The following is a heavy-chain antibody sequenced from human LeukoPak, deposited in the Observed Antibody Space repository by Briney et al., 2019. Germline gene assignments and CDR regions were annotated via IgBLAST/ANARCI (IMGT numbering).Heavy chain of an antibody. CDR1: GYTFDNFY. D-gene: IGHD1-14*01. CDR3: ARDEGSTYNQLDY. Sequence: ASVKVSCKASGYTFDNFYIHWVRQAPGQGPEWMGWINGNDGSTKYAQRFQGRVIMTRVTAISTVYMDLSRLRPDDTAIYYCARDEGSTYNQLDYWGQGTLVTVSS. J-gene: IGHJ4*02. V-gene: IGHV1-2*02. CDR2: INGNDGST.